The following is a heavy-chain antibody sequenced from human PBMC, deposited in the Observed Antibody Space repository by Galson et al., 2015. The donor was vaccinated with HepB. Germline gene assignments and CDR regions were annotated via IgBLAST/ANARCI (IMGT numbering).Heavy chain of an antibody. CDR2: IYDDGSA. Sequence: SLRLSCAASGFTVSTNYMSWVRQAPGKGLEWVSVIYDDGSAHYADSVKGRFTISRDTSKNTLSLQMNSLRVEDTAVYHCTRDRSYDSLRYYGMDVWGQGTTVTVSS. D-gene: IGHD5-12*01. V-gene: IGHV3-53*01. CDR3: TRDRSYDSLRYYGMDV. J-gene: IGHJ6*02. CDR1: GFTVSTNY.